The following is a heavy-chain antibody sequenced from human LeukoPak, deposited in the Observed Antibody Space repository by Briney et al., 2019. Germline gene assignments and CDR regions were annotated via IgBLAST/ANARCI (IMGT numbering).Heavy chain of an antibody. Sequence: PGGSLRLSCAASGFTFSSYAMSWARQAPGKGLEWVSRISAGGDSTYYAESVKGRFTISRDNSKNTLYVQIKSLRADDTARYYCAKGPRGDCSGGSCPGDSWGQGTLVTVSS. CDR3: AKGPRGDCSGGSCPGDS. J-gene: IGHJ4*02. V-gene: IGHV3-23*01. CDR1: GFTFSSYA. D-gene: IGHD2-15*01. CDR2: ISAGGDST.